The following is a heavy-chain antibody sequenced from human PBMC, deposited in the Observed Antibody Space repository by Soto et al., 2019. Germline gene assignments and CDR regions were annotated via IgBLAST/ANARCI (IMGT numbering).Heavy chain of an antibody. CDR1: GGSISSGGYY. V-gene: IGHV4-31*03. CDR3: ARELAVAGKNWFDP. Sequence: SETLSLTCTVSGGSISSGGYYWTWIRQHPGKGLEWIGYIYYSGSTYYNPSLKSRVTISIDASKNQFSLRLSSVTAADTAVYYCARELAVAGKNWFDPWGQGTLVTVPS. CDR2: IYYSGST. J-gene: IGHJ5*02. D-gene: IGHD6-19*01.